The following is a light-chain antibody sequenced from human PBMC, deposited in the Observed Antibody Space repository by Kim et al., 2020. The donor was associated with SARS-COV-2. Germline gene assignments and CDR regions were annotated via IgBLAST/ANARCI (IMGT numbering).Light chain of an antibody. CDR3: QQYRDWPPSLT. Sequence: EIVMTQSPASLSLSPGERATLSCRASQSVSRNLAWYRQDLGQAPRLLIYEASTRAPGIPARFSGSGSGTEFTLTISSLQSEDFATYYCQQYRDWPPSLTFGGGTKVDIK. CDR1: QSVSRN. CDR2: EAS. J-gene: IGKJ4*01. V-gene: IGKV3-15*01.